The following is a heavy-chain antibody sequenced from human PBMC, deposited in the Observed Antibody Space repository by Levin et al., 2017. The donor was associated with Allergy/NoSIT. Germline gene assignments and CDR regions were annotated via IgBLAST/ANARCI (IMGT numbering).Heavy chain of an antibody. CDR2: IYYSGDS. Sequence: SETLSLSCTVSGDSVRSRSFYWTWIRQPPGKGLEWIGSIYYSGDSYYNPSLKSRVTISVDMSRNQFSLKLSSVTAADTAVYYCARHGNIVVMVDARGFDYWGQGTLVTVSS. D-gene: IGHD2-15*01. CDR3: ARHGNIVVMVDARGFDY. J-gene: IGHJ4*02. CDR1: GDSVRSRSFY. V-gene: IGHV4-39*01.